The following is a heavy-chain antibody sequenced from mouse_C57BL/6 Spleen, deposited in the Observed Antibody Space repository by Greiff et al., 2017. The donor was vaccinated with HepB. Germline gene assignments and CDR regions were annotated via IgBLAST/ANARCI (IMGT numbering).Heavy chain of an antibody. CDR3: GTRDAMDY. Sequence: QVQLKQPGAELVKPGASVKLSCKASGYTFTSYWMQWVKQRPGQGLEWIGEIDPSDSYTNYNQKFKGKATLTVDTSSSTAYMQLSSLTSEDSAVYYCGTRDAMDYWGQGTSVTVSS. D-gene: IGHD2-14*01. CDR2: IDPSDSYT. J-gene: IGHJ4*01. V-gene: IGHV1-50*01. CDR1: GYTFTSYW.